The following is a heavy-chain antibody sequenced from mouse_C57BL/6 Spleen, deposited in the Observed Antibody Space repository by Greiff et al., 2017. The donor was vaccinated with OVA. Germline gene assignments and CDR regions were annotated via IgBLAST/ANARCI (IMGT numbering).Heavy chain of an antibody. D-gene: IGHD1-1*01. CDR3: ARSYGSSWGYAMYY. CDR1: GFTFSDYG. J-gene: IGHJ4*01. Sequence: EVKVVESGGGLVKPGGSLKLSCAASGFTFSDYGMHWVRQAPEKGLEWVAYISSGSSTIYYADTVKGRFTISRDNAKNTLFLQMTSLRSEDTAMYYCARSYGSSWGYAMYYWGQGTSVTVSS. V-gene: IGHV5-17*01. CDR2: ISSGSSTI.